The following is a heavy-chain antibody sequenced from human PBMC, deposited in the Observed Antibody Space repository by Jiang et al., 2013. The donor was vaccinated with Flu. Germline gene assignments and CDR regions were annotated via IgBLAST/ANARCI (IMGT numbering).Heavy chain of an antibody. J-gene: IGHJ4*02. D-gene: IGHD6-6*01. CDR3: AKHQYSTSVIGGKKPLDY. Sequence: KGLEWIGYIDNXGEYQLQPALKSRVTISVDTSKNQFSLKLSSVSAADTAVYYCAKHQYSTSVIGGKKPLDYWGQGTLVTVSS. CDR2: IDNXGEY. V-gene: IGHV4-59*08.